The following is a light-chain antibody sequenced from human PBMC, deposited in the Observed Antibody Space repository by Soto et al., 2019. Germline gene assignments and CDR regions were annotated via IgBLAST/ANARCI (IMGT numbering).Light chain of an antibody. Sequence: IVSRHSPSTLSVSPVDRATLSCRTSQSVSSSYLAWYQQKPGQAPRLLIYNAFNRATGIPDRFSGSGSGTDFTLTISRLEPEDFAVYYCQQYGSSPGTFGGGTKVDNK. J-gene: IGKJ4*01. CDR3: QQYGSSPGT. CDR1: QSVSSSY. CDR2: NAF. V-gene: IGKV3-20*01.